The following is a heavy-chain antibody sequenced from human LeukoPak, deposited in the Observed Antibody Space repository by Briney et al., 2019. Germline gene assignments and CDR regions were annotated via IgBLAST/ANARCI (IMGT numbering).Heavy chain of an antibody. CDR1: GFTFRSNT. J-gene: IGHJ4*02. D-gene: IGHD6-13*01. Sequence: GGSLRLSCAASGFTFRSNTMNWVRQAPGKGLEWVSYITSGSSSIYYADSVKGRFIISRDNAKNSLYLQMNSLRAEDTAVYYCVRDNPRQQGFAYWGQGTLVTVSS. CDR2: ITSGSSSI. CDR3: VRDNPRQQGFAY. V-gene: IGHV3-48*01.